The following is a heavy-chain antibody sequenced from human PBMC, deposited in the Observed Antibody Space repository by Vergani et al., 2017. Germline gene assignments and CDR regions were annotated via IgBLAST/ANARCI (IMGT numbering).Heavy chain of an antibody. Sequence: QVQLVESGGGVVQPGGSLRLSCAASGFTFSSYGMHWVRQAQGKGLEWVAFIRYDGSNKYYADSVKGRFTISRDNSKNTLYLQMNSQRAEDTAVDYCARAQPFLTVFAGRFDYWGQGTLVTVSS. CDR3: ARAQPFLTVFAGRFDY. CDR1: GFTFSSYG. J-gene: IGHJ4*02. D-gene: IGHD3-3*01. V-gene: IGHV3-30*02. CDR2: IRYDGSNK.